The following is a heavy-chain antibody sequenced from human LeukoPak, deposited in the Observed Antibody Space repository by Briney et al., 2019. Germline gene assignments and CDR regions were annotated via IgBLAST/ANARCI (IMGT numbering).Heavy chain of an antibody. Sequence: SETLSLTCTVYGGSFSGYYWSWIRQPPGKGLEWIGEINHSGSTNYNPSLKGRVTISVDTSKNQFSLKLSSVTAADTAVYYCARPRTQGGDKCFDYRGQGTLVTVSS. J-gene: IGHJ4*02. V-gene: IGHV4-34*01. CDR2: INHSGST. D-gene: IGHD2-21*02. CDR3: ARPRTQGGDKCFDY. CDR1: GGSFSGYY.